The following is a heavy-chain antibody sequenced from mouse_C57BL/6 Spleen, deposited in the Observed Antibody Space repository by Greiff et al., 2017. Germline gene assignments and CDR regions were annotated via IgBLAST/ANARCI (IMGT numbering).Heavy chain of an antibody. V-gene: IGHV1-61*01. CDR3: ARRDYGHYYAMDY. CDR1: GYTFTSYW. Sequence: QVQLQQPGAELVRPWSSVKLSCKASGYTFTSYWMDWVKQRPGQGLEWIGNLYPSDCETHYNQKFNDKATLTVDKSSSTAYMQLSSLTSEDSAVYYCARRDYGHYYAMDYWGQGTSVTVSS. D-gene: IGHD1-1*01. CDR2: LYPSDCET. J-gene: IGHJ4*01.